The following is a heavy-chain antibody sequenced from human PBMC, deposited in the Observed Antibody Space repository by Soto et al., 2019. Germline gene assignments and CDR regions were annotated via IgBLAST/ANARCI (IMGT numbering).Heavy chain of an antibody. V-gene: IGHV4-30-4*01. CDR2: IYYSGST. J-gene: IGHJ4*02. D-gene: IGHD3-22*01. Sequence: PSETLSLTCTVSGGSLSSGDYYCRWIRQPPGKGLEWIGYIYYSGSTYSNPSLKSRVTISVDTSKNQFSLKLSSVTAADTAVYDCARGSWYDSSSCCPLYYFHYCGPRRLV. CDR3: ARGSWYDSSSCCPLYYFHY. CDR1: GGSLSSGDYY.